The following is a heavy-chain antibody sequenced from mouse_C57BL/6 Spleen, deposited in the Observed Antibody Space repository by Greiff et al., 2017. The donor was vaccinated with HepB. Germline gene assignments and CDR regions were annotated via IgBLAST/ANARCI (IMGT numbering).Heavy chain of an antibody. CDR3: ARYPTVGGYFDY. V-gene: IGHV1-69*01. D-gene: IGHD1-1*01. Sequence: QVQLQQSGAELVMPGASVKLSCKASGYTFTSYWMHWVKQRPGQGLEWIGEIDPSDSYTNYNQKFKGKSTLTVDKSSSTAYMQLSSLTSEDSAVYYCARYPTVGGYFDYWGQGTTLTVSS. CDR2: IDPSDSYT. CDR1: GYTFTSYW. J-gene: IGHJ2*01.